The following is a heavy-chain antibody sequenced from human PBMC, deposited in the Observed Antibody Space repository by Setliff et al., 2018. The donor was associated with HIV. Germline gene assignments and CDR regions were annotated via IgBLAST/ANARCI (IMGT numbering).Heavy chain of an antibody. J-gene: IGHJ4*02. V-gene: IGHV4-38-2*02. CDR1: GDSISSDFY. CDR2: IYHSGNT. Sequence: SETLSLTCTVSGDSISSDFYWGWIRQPPGKGLERIGSIYHSGNTYYMPSLQSRVTLSVDTSRNHFSLKLSSVTAADTAVYYCARHGLAGATVDYWGQGTLVTVSS. CDR3: ARHGLAGATVDY. D-gene: IGHD1-26*01.